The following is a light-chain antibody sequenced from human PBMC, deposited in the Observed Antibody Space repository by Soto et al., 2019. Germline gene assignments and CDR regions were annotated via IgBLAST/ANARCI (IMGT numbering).Light chain of an antibody. CDR3: SSYTGSSTLYV. J-gene: IGLJ1*01. CDR1: SSDVGNYNY. Sequence: QSALTQPASVSGSPGQSITISCTGTSSDVGNYNYVSWYQQHPGKAPKLMIYDVSNRPSGVSNRFSGSKSGNTASLTISGLQAADEADYSCSSYTGSSTLYVFGTGTKLTVL. V-gene: IGLV2-14*01. CDR2: DVS.